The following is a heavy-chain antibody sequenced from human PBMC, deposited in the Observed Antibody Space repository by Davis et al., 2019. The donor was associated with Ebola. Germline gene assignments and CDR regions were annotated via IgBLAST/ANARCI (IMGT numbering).Heavy chain of an antibody. Sequence: MPSETLSLTCAVYGGSFSGYYWSWIRQHPGKGLEWIGYIYYSGSTYYNPSLKSRVTISVDTSKNQFSLKLSSVTAADTAVYYCARAAVVAATPYFGYWGQGTLVTVSS. CDR1: GGSFSGYY. CDR2: IYYSGST. J-gene: IGHJ4*02. CDR3: ARAAVVAATPYFGY. V-gene: IGHV4-31*11. D-gene: IGHD2-15*01.